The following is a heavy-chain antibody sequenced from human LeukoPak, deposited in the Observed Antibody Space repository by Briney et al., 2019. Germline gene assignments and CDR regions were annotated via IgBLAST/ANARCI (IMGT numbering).Heavy chain of an antibody. CDR1: GFTFSSNG. CDR2: IRYDGSEK. V-gene: IGHV3-30*02. J-gene: IGHJ4*02. D-gene: IGHD6-19*01. CDR3: AKEISHIAVAQRGY. Sequence: GGSLRLSCESSGFTFSSNGMHWVRQAPGKGLEWVAFIRYDGSEKYYADSVKGRFTISRDNSKNTLYLQMNSLRVEDTAVYYCAKEISHIAVAQRGYWGQGTLVTVSS.